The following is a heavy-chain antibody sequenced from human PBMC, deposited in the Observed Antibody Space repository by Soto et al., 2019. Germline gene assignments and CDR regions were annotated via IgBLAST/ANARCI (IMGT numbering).Heavy chain of an antibody. CDR2: IDWDDDK. J-gene: IGHJ6*02. D-gene: IGHD2-8*01. Sequence: SGPTLVNPTQTLTLTCTFSGFSLSTSGMRVSWIRQPPGKALEWLARIDWDDDKFYSTSLKTRLTISKDTSKNQVVLAMTNMDPVDTATYYCARDVSDGYYYYGMDVWGQGTTVTVSS. CDR1: GFSLSTSGMR. CDR3: ARDVSDGYYYYGMDV. V-gene: IGHV2-70*04.